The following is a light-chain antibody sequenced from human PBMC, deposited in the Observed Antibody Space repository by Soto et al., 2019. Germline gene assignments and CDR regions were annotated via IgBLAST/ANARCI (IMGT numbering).Light chain of an antibody. V-gene: IGKV3-15*01. Sequence: EIVLTQSPGTLSLSPGERATLSCRTSHSVDSTQLAWYQQKPGQAPRLLFYGASTRATGLPARFSGSGSGTEFTLTISSLQAEDSGVYYCQHYYNWPRTFGQGTRLEIK. CDR1: HSVDST. J-gene: IGKJ5*01. CDR3: QHYYNWPRT. CDR2: GAS.